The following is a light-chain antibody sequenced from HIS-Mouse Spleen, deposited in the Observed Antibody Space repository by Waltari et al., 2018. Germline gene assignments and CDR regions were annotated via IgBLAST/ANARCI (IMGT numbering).Light chain of an antibody. CDR1: KCGDKY. CDR2: QDS. V-gene: IGLV3-1*01. Sequence: SYELTQPPSVSVSPGQTASITCSGDKCGDKYPCWYQQKPVQSPVLVIYQDSKRPSGIPERFSGSNSGNTATLTISGTQAMDEADYYCQAWDSSYSVFGGGTKLTVL. J-gene: IGLJ2*01. CDR3: QAWDSSYSV.